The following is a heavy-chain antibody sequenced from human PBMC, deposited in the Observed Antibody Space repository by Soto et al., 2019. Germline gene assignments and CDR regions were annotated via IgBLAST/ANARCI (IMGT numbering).Heavy chain of an antibody. J-gene: IGHJ6*02. CDR1: GFTFRTYT. CDR3: ARDRGYDAHDYYYNAMDV. CDR2: IRGFSPYT. D-gene: IGHD2-15*01. Sequence: EVQLVESGGGLVKPGGSLRLSCISSGFTFRTYTMNWVRQAPGKGLEWVSGIRGFSPYTFYAESVKGRFTISRDNAKNSLYLLMKSQRAEDTAVYYCARDRGYDAHDYYYNAMDVWGQGTTVTVSS. V-gene: IGHV3-21*01.